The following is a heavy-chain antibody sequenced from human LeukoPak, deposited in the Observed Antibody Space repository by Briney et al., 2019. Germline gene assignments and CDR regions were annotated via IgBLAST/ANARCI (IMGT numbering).Heavy chain of an antibody. V-gene: IGHV3-48*03. CDR3: SSWPHSDY. D-gene: IGHD6-13*01. J-gene: IGHJ4*02. CDR1: GLTLSSYE. CDR2: IDNSGNTI. Sequence: GGSLRLSCAASGLTLSSYEMNWVRQAPGKGLEWVSYIDNSGNTIYYADSVKGRFTISRDNAKNSLYLQMNSLRAEDTAVYYCSSWPHSDYWGQGTLVTVSS.